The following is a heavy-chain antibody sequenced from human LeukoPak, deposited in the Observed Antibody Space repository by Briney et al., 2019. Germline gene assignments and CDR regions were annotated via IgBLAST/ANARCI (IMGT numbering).Heavy chain of an antibody. CDR2: ISSSSSTI. Sequence: GGSLRLSCAASGFTFSSFGMNWVRQAPGKGLEWVSYISSSSSTIYYADSVKGRFTISRDNAKNSLYLQMNSLRDEDTAVYYCARGVEGSYYYDSSGNGNALDIWGQGTMVTASS. D-gene: IGHD3-22*01. CDR1: GFTFSSFG. CDR3: ARGVEGSYYYDSSGNGNALDI. V-gene: IGHV3-48*02. J-gene: IGHJ3*02.